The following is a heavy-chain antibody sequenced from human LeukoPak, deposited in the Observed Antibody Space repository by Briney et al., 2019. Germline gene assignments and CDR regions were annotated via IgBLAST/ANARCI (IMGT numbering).Heavy chain of an antibody. CDR3: ARGGRGSGYYRNYYYYYMDV. D-gene: IGHD3-3*01. CDR1: VGSISSYY. Sequence: PSETLSLTCTVSVGSISSYYWSWIREPPGRGLEWTGYLYTSGSTNYNPSLKSRVTISVDTSKNQFSLKLSSVTAADTAVYYCARGGRGSGYYRNYYYYYMDVWGKGTTVTVSS. J-gene: IGHJ6*03. V-gene: IGHV4-4*09. CDR2: LYTSGST.